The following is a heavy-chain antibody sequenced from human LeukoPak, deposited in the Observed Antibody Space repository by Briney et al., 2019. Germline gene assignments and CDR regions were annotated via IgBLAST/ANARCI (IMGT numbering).Heavy chain of an antibody. CDR3: ASPMVRGVGYFDY. CDR1: GFTFSSYA. D-gene: IGHD3-10*01. J-gene: IGHJ4*02. Sequence: GGSLRLSCAASGFTFSSYAMHWVRQAPGKGLEWVAVISYDGSNKYYADSVKGRFTISRYNSKNTLYLQMNSLRAEDTAVYYCASPMVRGVGYFDYWGQGTLVTVSS. V-gene: IGHV3-30*04. CDR2: ISYDGSNK.